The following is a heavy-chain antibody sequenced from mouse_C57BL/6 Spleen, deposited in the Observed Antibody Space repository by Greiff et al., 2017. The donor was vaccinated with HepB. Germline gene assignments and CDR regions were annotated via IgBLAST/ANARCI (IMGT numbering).Heavy chain of an antibody. CDR2: IYPGDGDT. CDR3: SLKGDGSWFAY. CDR1: GYAFSSSW. J-gene: IGHJ3*01. V-gene: IGHV1-82*01. Sequence: VQLQQSGPELVKPGASVKISCKASGYAFSSSWMNWVKQRPGKGLEWIGRIYPGDGDTNYNGKFKGKATLTADKSSSTAYMQLSSLTSEDSAVYFCSLKGDGSWFAYWGQGTLVTVSA. D-gene: IGHD2-3*01.